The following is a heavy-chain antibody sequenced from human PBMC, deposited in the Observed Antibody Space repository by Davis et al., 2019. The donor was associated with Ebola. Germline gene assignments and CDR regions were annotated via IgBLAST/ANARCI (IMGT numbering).Heavy chain of an antibody. V-gene: IGHV3-7*01. D-gene: IGHD1-26*01. J-gene: IGHJ5*02. CDR1: GFTLSSFW. CDR3: MRWSLYSGHDCDR. CDR2: IQQDGSEK. Sequence: GESLKIPCAASGFTLSSFWMSWVRQAPGKGLEWVANIQQDGSEKYYVDSVKGRFTISRDNAKNSLYLQMNSLRAEDTAVYYCMRWSLYSGHDCDRWGQGTLVTVS.